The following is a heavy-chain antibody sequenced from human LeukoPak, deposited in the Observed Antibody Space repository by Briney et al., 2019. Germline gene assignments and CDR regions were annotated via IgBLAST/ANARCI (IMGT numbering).Heavy chain of an antibody. V-gene: IGHV3-21*01. CDR3: ARDQLAVAGSDY. J-gene: IGHJ4*02. CDR1: GFTFSSYS. Sequence: GGSLRLSCAASGFTFSSYSMNWVRQAPGKGLEWVSSISSSSSYIYYADSVKGRFTISRDNAKNSLYLRMNSLRAEDTAVYYCARDQLAVAGSDYWGQGTLVTVSS. D-gene: IGHD6-19*01. CDR2: ISSSSSYI.